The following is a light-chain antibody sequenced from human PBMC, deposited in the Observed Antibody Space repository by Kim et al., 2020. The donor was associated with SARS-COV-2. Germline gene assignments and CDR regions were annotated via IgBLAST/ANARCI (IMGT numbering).Light chain of an antibody. Sequence: CQGQTGSITCTGDKLGDEYADWNKQKPGQSPVLVIYQESKRPSGIPELFSGSNSGNTATLTISGTQTMDEADYYCQAWDSSTFYVFGTGTKVTVL. CDR2: QES. J-gene: IGLJ1*01. V-gene: IGLV3-1*01. CDR1: KLGDEY. CDR3: QAWDSSTFYV.